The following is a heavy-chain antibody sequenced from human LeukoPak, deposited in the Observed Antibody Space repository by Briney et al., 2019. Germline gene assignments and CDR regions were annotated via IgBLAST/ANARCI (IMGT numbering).Heavy chain of an antibody. J-gene: IGHJ6*03. CDR3: ARATVIGDVPVPGYMDV. Sequence: GGSLRLSCAASGFSFSNYDMHRVRQVAGKGLEWVSSIGTIGDTFYPGSVKGRFTISRENAKNSLYLQMNSLRAGDTAVYYCARATVIGDVPVPGYMDVWGKGTTVTVSS. V-gene: IGHV3-13*01. CDR2: IGTIGDT. D-gene: IGHD2-21*01. CDR1: GFSFSNYD.